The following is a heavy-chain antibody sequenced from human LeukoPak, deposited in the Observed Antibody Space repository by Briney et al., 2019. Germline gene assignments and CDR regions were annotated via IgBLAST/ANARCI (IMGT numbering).Heavy chain of an antibody. CDR3: ASVTYYYDSSGYYPDAFDI. D-gene: IGHD3-22*01. CDR2: INHSGST. CDR1: GGSFSGYY. J-gene: IGHJ3*02. V-gene: IGHV4-34*01. Sequence: SETLSLTCAVCGGSFSGYYWSWIRQPPGKGLEWIGEINHSGSTNYNPSLKSRVTISVDTSKNQFSLKLSSVTAADTAVYYCASVTYYYDSSGYYPDAFDIWGQGTMVTVSS.